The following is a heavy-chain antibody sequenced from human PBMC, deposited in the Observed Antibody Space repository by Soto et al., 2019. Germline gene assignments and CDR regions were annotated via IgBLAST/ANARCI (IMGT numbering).Heavy chain of an antibody. J-gene: IGHJ4*02. CDR1: GASIGSGSYS. V-gene: IGHV4-30-2*01. Sequence: QLQLQESGSGLVRPSQTLSLTCTVSGASIGSGSYSWNWIRQPPGKGLEWIGYLHHSGDTYFNPSLRRRVSISVDRSNNQFSLKLISVTAADTAVYYCARFNLWFGELDYWGQGALVTVSS. CDR2: LHHSGDT. D-gene: IGHD3-10*01. CDR3: ARFNLWFGELDY.